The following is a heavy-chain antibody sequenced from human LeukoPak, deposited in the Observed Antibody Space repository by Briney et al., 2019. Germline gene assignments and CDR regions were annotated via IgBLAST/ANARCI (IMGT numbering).Heavy chain of an antibody. CDR3: AKGFRSYRLD. CDR2: ISGSGGST. J-gene: IGHJ4*02. CDR1: GFTFSSYV. D-gene: IGHD3-16*02. Sequence: GGSLRLSCAASGFTFSSYVMSCVRQAPGKGLEWVSAISGSGGSTYCADSVKGRFTISRDNSKNTLYLQMNSLRAEDMAVYYCAKGFRSYRLDWGQGTLVTVSS. V-gene: IGHV3-23*01.